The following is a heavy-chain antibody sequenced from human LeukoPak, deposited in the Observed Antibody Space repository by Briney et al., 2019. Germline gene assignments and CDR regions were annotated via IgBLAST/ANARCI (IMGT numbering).Heavy chain of an antibody. D-gene: IGHD6-19*01. CDR2: ISSRSTNI. CDR1: GFTFSRYS. J-gene: IGHJ6*03. CDR3: ARDAQWLVPEGYFYYMDV. V-gene: IGHV3-21*01. Sequence: GGSLRLCCAGSGFTFSRYSMNWFRQAPGKGLERVSSISSRSTNISYADSVKGRFTISRDNAKNSLYLQMNSLGAEDTAVYYCARDAQWLVPEGYFYYMDVWGKGTTVTVSS.